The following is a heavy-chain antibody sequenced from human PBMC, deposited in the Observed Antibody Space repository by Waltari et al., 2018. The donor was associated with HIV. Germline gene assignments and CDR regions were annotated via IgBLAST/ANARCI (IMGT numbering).Heavy chain of an antibody. D-gene: IGHD5-18*01. CDR3: ASGGSSYGYGWFAP. Sequence: QVQLVQSGAEVKKPGSSVKVSCKASGGTFSSYAISWVRPAPGQGLEWMGGIIPIFGTYTYAQKFQGRVTITADESTSTAYMELSSLRSEDTAVYYCASGGSSYGYGWFAPWSPGPLVPFSS. J-gene: IGHJ5*02. V-gene: IGHV1-69*01. CDR2: IIPIFGTY. CDR1: GGTFSSYA.